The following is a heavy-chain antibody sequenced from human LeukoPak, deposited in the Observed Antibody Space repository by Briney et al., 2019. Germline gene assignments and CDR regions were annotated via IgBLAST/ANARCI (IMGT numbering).Heavy chain of an antibody. J-gene: IGHJ4*02. D-gene: IGHD2-21*01. CDR3: ARDFRLSGDNE. Sequence: GGSLRLSCAASGFTFSSYSMNWVRQAPGKGLEWVSSISSSSSYIYYADSLKGRFTISRDNAKNSLYLQMNSLRAEDTAVYYCARDFRLSGDNEWGQRTLLTVSS. CDR2: ISSSSSYI. CDR1: GFTFSSYS. V-gene: IGHV3-21*01.